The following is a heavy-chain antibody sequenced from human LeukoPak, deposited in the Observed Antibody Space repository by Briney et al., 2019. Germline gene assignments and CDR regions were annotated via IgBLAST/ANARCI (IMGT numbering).Heavy chain of an antibody. CDR1: GGSISSSSYY. J-gene: IGHJ4*02. CDR3: ARHGSSWYEKDYFDY. Sequence: SETLSLTCTVSGGSISSSSYYWGWIRQPPGKGLEWIGSIYYSGSTNYNPSLKSRVTISVDTSKNQFSLKLSSVTAADTAVYYCARHGSSWYEKDYFDYWGQGTLVTVSS. CDR2: IYYSGST. V-gene: IGHV4-39*01. D-gene: IGHD6-13*01.